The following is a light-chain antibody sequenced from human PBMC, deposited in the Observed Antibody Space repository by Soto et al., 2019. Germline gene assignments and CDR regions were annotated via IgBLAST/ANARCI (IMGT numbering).Light chain of an antibody. V-gene: IGKV1-12*01. CDR3: QQANSFLLN. Sequence: SVTATVGDRVTITCRASQGISCRLAWYQQKPGKAPNLLIYAASSLQSGVPSRFSGSGSETDFTLTIGSLQPEDFATCDCQQANSFLLNCGWGTNVPIK. J-gene: IGKJ4*01. CDR2: AAS. CDR1: QGISCR.